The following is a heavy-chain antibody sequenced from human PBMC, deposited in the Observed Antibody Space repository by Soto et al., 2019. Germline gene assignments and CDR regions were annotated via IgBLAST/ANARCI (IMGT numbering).Heavy chain of an antibody. J-gene: IGHJ6*02. Sequence: QLQLQESGSGLVKPSQTLSLTCAVSGGSISSGGYSWSWTRQPPGKGLEWIGYIYHSGSTYYNPSLKSRVTISVDRSKNQFSLKLSSVTAADTAVYYCASISTSYYYGMDVWGQGTTVTVSS. CDR2: IYHSGST. D-gene: IGHD2-2*01. CDR1: GGSISSGGYS. CDR3: ASISTSYYYGMDV. V-gene: IGHV4-30-2*01.